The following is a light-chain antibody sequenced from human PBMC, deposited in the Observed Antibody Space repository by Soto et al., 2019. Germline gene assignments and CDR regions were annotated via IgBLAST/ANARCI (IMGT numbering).Light chain of an antibody. J-gene: IGLJ2*01. CDR3: QSADNTEAFEVL. V-gene: IGLV3-25*01. CDR1: SFPNNY. Sequence: SYELIQPPSVSVSLGQTATITCSGGSFPNNYAYWYQQKPGQAPLLLIFKDTERPSGIPERFSGSTSGTTVTLTITGVQAEDEADYYCQSADNTEAFEVLFGGGTKLTVL. CDR2: KDT.